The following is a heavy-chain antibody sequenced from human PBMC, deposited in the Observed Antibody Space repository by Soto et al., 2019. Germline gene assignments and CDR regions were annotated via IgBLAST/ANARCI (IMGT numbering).Heavy chain of an antibody. D-gene: IGHD3-10*01. J-gene: IGHJ4*02. V-gene: IGHV3-23*01. CDR1: GFTFSSSA. CDR2: VSANGQGI. Sequence: EVQLLESGGGLVQPGGSLRLSCAASGFTFSSSAISGVRQAPGKGLEWVSAVSANGQGIYYTDTVRGRFTSSRDNSKNTVFLHMDSLSSEDTAVYYCAKDRHYPRDYFHYWGQGTLVTVSS. CDR3: AKDRHYPRDYFHY.